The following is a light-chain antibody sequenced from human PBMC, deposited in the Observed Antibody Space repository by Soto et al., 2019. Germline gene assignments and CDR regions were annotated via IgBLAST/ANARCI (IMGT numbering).Light chain of an antibody. J-gene: IGKJ1*01. V-gene: IGKV3-20*01. CDR3: QQYGYSSWT. CDR1: QSVDSKY. Sequence: EIVLTQSPGTLSLSPGESATLSCRASQSVDSKYLAWYQQKPGQAPRILIFAASSRATGIPDRFSGSGSGTDFTLTISRLEPGDFAVYYCQQYGYSSWTFGQGTKVEIK. CDR2: AAS.